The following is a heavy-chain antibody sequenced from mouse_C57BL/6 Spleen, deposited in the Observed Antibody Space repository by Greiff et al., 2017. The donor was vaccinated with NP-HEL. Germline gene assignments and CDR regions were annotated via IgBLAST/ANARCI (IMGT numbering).Heavy chain of an antibody. V-gene: IGHV1-26*01. CDR1: GYTFTDYY. D-gene: IGHD2-2*01. CDR2: INPNNGGT. Sequence: VQLQQSGPELVKPGASVKISCKASGYTFTDYYMNWVKQSHGKSLEWIGDINPNNGGTSYNQKFKGKATLTVDKSSSTAYMELRSLTSEDSAVYYCATPYGYDWFAYWGQGTLVTVSA. J-gene: IGHJ3*01. CDR3: ATPYGYDWFAY.